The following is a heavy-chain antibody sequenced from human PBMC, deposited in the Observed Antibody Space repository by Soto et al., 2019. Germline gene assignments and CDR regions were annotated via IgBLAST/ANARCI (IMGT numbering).Heavy chain of an antibody. CDR2: IKEDGGKT. CDR1: GLTLSRYW. J-gene: IGHJ4*02. Sequence: EVQLVESGGGLVQPGGSLRLSCVASGLTLSRYWMSWVQAPGKGLEWVANIKEDGGKTYYVDSVKGRFTISRDNAKNSVYLQMNSLRVEDTAVYYCSRDYYGPGPDWGQGTLVIVSS. V-gene: IGHV3-7*04. D-gene: IGHD3-22*01. CDR3: SRDYYGPGPD.